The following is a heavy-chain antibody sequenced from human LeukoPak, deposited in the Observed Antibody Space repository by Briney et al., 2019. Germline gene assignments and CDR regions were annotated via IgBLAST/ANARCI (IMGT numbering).Heavy chain of an antibody. V-gene: IGHV3-23*01. CDR2: ISGSGGST. J-gene: IGHJ4*02. Sequence: PGGSLRLSCAASGFTFSSYAMSWVRQAPGKGLEWVSAISGSGGSTYYADSVKGRFTISRDNSKNTPYLQMNSLRAEDTAVYYCAKEVGRYFDWTHTYFDYWGQGTLVTVSS. CDR1: GFTFSSYA. CDR3: AKEVGRYFDWTHTYFDY. D-gene: IGHD3-9*01.